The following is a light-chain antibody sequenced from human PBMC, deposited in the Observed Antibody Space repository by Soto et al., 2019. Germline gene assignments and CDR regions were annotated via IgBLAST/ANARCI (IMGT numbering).Light chain of an antibody. CDR3: QQNYRATPWT. CDR1: QGISSY. CDR2: AAS. V-gene: IGKV1-39*01. Sequence: DIQLTQSPSSLSVSVGDRVTITCRASQGISSYLGWYQQKPGKAPKLLINAASSLERGVPSRFSGGGSGTDFTLNISSLQPDDFATYYCQQNYRATPWTFGQGTKVDIK. J-gene: IGKJ1*01.